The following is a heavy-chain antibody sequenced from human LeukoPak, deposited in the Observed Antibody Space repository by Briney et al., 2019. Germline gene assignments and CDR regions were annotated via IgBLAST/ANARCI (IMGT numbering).Heavy chain of an antibody. V-gene: IGHV3-64D*09. D-gene: IGHD3-22*01. J-gene: IGHJ4*02. CDR2: ISSNGDDT. CDR1: GFAFRGFA. CDR3: VKSFYFDNSGYLKHDY. Sequence: GGSLRLSCSASGFAFRGFAMHWVRQAPREGLEYVSAISSNGDDTYYADSVRGRFIVSRDNWKNTVSLQMSSLRPEDTAVYYCVKSFYFDNSGYLKHDYWGQGTLVTVSS.